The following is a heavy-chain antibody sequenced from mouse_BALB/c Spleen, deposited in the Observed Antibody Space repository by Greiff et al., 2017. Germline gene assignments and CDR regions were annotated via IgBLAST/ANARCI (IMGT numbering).Heavy chain of an antibody. D-gene: IGHD3-3*01. CDR3: ARRGTGGFAY. J-gene: IGHJ3*01. CDR2: ISYSGST. V-gene: IGHV3-2*02. CDR1: GYSITSDYA. Sequence: EVKLVESGPGLVKPSQSLSLTCTVTGYSITSDYAWNWIRQFPGNKLEWMGYISYSGSTSYNPSLKSRISITRDTSKNQFFLQLHSVTTEDTATYYWARRGTGGFAYWGQGTLVTVSA.